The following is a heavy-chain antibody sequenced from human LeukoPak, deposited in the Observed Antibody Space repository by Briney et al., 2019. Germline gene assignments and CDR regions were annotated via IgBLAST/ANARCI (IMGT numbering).Heavy chain of an antibody. V-gene: IGHV3-33*01. Sequence: GGSLRLSCAASGFTCSSYGMHWVRQALGKGLEWGAVIWYDGSNKYYADSVKGRFTISRDNSKNTLYLQMNSPRAEDTAVYYCARDGDYYDSSGYYNYWGQGTLVTVSS. CDR1: GFTCSSYG. CDR3: ARDGDYYDSSGYYNY. CDR2: IWYDGSNK. D-gene: IGHD3-22*01. J-gene: IGHJ4*02.